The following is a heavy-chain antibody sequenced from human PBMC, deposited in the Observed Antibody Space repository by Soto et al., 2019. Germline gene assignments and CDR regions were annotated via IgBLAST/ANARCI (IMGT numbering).Heavy chain of an antibody. CDR2: IKQDGSEK. CDR3: ARKGYCSGGSCYMYYFDY. J-gene: IGHJ4*02. D-gene: IGHD2-15*01. Sequence: GGSLRLSCAASGFTFSSYWMSWVRQAPGKGLEWVANIKQDGSEKYYVDSVKGRFTISRDNAKNSLYLQMNSLRAEDTAVYYSARKGYCSGGSCYMYYFDYWGQGTLVTVSS. V-gene: IGHV3-7*01. CDR1: GFTFSSYW.